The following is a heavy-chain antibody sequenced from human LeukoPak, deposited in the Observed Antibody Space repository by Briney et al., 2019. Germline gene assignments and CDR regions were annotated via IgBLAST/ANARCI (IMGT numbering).Heavy chain of an antibody. CDR3: ARVRVEAYGSGFRYYYYMDV. J-gene: IGHJ6*03. CDR2: ISAYSGNT. Sequence: GASVKVSCKASHYTFTSYGISWVRQAPGQGLEWMGWISAYSGNTNYAQNLQGRVTMTTDTSTSTAYMELRSLRSDDTAVYYCARVRVEAYGSGFRYYYYMDVWGKGTTVTVSS. CDR1: HYTFTSYG. D-gene: IGHD3-10*01. V-gene: IGHV1-18*01.